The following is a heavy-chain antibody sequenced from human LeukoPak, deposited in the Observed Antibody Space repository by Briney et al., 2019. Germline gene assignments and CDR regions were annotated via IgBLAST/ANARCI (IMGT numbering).Heavy chain of an antibody. CDR1: GFIFSSYS. J-gene: IGHJ5*02. Sequence: SGGSLRLSCAASGFIFSSYSMNWVRRAPGKGLEWVSSISSGSSYIYYADSVKGRFTISRDNAKNSLYLQMNSLRAEDTAVYYCARAGNYYGRHTNWFDPWGQGTLVTVSS. CDR3: ARAGNYYGRHTNWFDP. D-gene: IGHD3-10*01. V-gene: IGHV3-21*01. CDR2: ISSGSSYI.